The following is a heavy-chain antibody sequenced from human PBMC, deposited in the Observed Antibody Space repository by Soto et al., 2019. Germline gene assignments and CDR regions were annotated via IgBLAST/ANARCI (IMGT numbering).Heavy chain of an antibody. Sequence: GESLKISGSSSGYSFTSYWIGWVRQMPGKGLEWMGIIYPGDSDTRYSPSFQVQVTISAAKSIITAYLLWSSLKASDIAIYYCASLEVTTPNWFDPWGQGTLVTVSS. CDR2: IYPGDSDT. CDR3: ASLEVTTPNWFDP. CDR1: GYSFTSYW. D-gene: IGHD4-4*01. V-gene: IGHV5-51*01. J-gene: IGHJ5*02.